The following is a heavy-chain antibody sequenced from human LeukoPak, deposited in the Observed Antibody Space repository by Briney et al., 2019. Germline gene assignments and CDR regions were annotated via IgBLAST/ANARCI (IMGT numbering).Heavy chain of an antibody. CDR1: GFAFGSFV. J-gene: IGHJ2*01. V-gene: IGHV3-23*01. CDR3: AKLTGDYWYFDL. D-gene: IGHD7-27*01. Sequence: TGGSLRLSCAASGFAFGSFVMSWVRQAPAKGLEWVSTIRSSGGDTYYADSVKGRFTISRDNSKNTLFLQMNSLRAEDTAVYYCAKLTGDYWYFDLWGRGTLVTVSS. CDR2: IRSSGGDT.